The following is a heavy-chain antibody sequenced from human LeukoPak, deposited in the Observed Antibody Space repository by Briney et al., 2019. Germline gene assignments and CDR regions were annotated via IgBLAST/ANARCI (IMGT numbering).Heavy chain of an antibody. CDR2: ISDDGERK. D-gene: IGHD3-22*01. J-gene: IGHJ4*02. CDR3: ARAPLPIRVVVMFPTDY. V-gene: IGHV3-30*03. Sequence: PGGSLRLSCVASGFTFSNYYMHWVRQAPGKGLEWVAIISDDGERKFYADSVRGRITISSDKSKNTLFLQMNSLRAEDTAVYYCARAPLPIRVVVMFPTDYWGQGTLVTVSS. CDR1: GFTFSNYY.